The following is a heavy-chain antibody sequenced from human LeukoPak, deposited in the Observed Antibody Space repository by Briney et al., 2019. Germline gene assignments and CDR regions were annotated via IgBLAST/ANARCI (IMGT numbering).Heavy chain of an antibody. J-gene: IGHJ4*02. CDR1: GFTFSSYA. V-gene: IGHV3-21*01. CDR2: ISASRLHV. Sequence: GGSLRLSCAASGFTFSSYAMSWVRQAPGKGLKWVSSISASRLHVDYADSVKGRFTISRDNAKNSLYLQMNSLRAEDTAVYYCARSKGVGATTGFTYWGQGTLVTVSS. D-gene: IGHD1-26*01. CDR3: ARSKGVGATTGFTY.